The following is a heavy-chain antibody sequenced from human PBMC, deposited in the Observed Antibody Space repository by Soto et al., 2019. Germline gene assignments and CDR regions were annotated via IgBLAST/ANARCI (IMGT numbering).Heavy chain of an antibody. J-gene: IGHJ4*02. V-gene: IGHV4-59*01. Sequence: PSETLSLTCTVSGGSISSYYWSWIRQPPGKGLEWIGYIYYSGSTNYNPSLKSRVTISVDTSKNQFSLRLSSVTAADTAVYYCARGSDILTGYSIDYWGQGTLVTVS. CDR2: IYYSGST. CDR1: GGSISSYY. CDR3: ARGSDILTGYSIDY. D-gene: IGHD3-9*01.